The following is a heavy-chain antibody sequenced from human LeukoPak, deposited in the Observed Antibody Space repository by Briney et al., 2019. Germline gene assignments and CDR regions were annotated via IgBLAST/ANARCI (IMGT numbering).Heavy chain of an antibody. CDR1: GFTFSSYS. J-gene: IGHJ6*03. CDR3: ASYQNFWSGFEFSRYYYMDV. CDR2: ISSSSSTI. Sequence: GGSLRLSCAASGFTFSSYSMNWVRQAPGKGLEWVSYISSSSSTIYYADSVKGRFTISRDNAKNSLYLQMNSLRAEDTAVYYCASYQNFWSGFEFSRYYYMDVWGKGTTVTVSS. V-gene: IGHV3-48*01. D-gene: IGHD3-3*01.